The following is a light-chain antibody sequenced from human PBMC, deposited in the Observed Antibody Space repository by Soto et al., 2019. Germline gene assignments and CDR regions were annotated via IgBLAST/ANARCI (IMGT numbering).Light chain of an antibody. Sequence: EIVLTQSPGPLSSSPGEIATLSCRASQSIANRYFAWYQHKPGQATRLLIYATSSRATGIPDRFGGSGAGTDFTLTINRLEPEDFAVYYCQQYFASSGTFGQGTKVDIK. CDR1: QSIANRY. J-gene: IGKJ1*01. CDR2: ATS. CDR3: QQYFASSGT. V-gene: IGKV3-20*01.